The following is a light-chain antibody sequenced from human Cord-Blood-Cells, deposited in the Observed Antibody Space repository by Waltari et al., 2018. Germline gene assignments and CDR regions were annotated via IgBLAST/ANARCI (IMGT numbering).Light chain of an antibody. CDR2: AAS. CDR3: QRYYSYPFT. CDR1: QGISSY. V-gene: IGKV1-8*01. J-gene: IGKJ3*01. Sequence: IRMSQSPSSFSASTGDRGTITCRASQGISSYLAWYQQKPGKAPKLLFYAASTLQSGVPSRFSGSGSGTVFTVTISCLQSEDFATYYCQRYYSYPFTFGPGTKVDIK.